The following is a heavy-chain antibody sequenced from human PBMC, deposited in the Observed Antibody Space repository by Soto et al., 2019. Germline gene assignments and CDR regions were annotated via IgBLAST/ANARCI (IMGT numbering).Heavy chain of an antibody. CDR1: RFTFSSYA. V-gene: IGHV3-23*01. D-gene: IGHD5-18*01. CDR2: ISGSGGST. Sequence: XGSLRLSCAASRFTFSSYAMSWVRQAPGKGLEWVSAISGSGGSTYYADSVKGRFTISRDNSKNTLYLQMNSLRAEDTAVYYCAKGLSRVDTAMLWGQGILVTVSA. CDR3: AKGLSRVDTAML. J-gene: IGHJ4*02.